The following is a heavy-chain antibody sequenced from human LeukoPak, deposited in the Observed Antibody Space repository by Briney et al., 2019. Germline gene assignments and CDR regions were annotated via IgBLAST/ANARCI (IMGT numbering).Heavy chain of an antibody. CDR2: FDPEDGET. CDR3: ATFVKFPLHYGDYVPNWFDP. Sequence: ASVKVSCKVSGYTLTELSMNWVRQDPGKGLEWMGGFDPEDGETIYDQKFQGRVTMTEDTSTDTAYMELSSLRSEDTAVYYCATFVKFPLHYGDYVPNWFDPWGQGTLVTVSS. D-gene: IGHD4-17*01. CDR1: GYTLTELS. J-gene: IGHJ5*02. V-gene: IGHV1-24*01.